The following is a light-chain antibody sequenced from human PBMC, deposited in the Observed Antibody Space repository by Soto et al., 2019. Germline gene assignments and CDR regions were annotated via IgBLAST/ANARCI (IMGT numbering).Light chain of an antibody. J-gene: IGLJ3*02. Sequence: QSVLTQPPSVSGAPGQRVTISCTGSSSNIGAGFDVHWYQQLPGTAPKLLISGNTNRPSGVPDRFSGSKSGTSASLAITGLQAEDEADYYCQSYDNTLSGWVFGAGTKLTVL. CDR3: QSYDNTLSGWV. V-gene: IGLV1-40*01. CDR2: GNT. CDR1: SSNIGAGFD.